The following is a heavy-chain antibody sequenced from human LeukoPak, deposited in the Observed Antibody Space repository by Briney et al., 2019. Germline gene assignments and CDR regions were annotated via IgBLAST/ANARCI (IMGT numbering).Heavy chain of an antibody. D-gene: IGHD2-2*01. V-gene: IGHV1-2*02. CDR2: INPNSGGT. CDR1: GYTFTDYY. Sequence: ASVKVSCKASGYTFTDYYMHWVQQAPGQGLEWMGWINPNSGGTNYAQKFQGRVTMTRDTSISTAYMELSRLRSDDTAVYYCARTGRGQLPDAFDIWGQGTMVTVSS. CDR3: ARTGRGQLPDAFDI. J-gene: IGHJ3*02.